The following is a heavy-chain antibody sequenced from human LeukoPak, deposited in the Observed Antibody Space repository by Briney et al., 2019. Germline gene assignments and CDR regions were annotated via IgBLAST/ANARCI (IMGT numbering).Heavy chain of an antibody. V-gene: IGHV5-51*01. D-gene: IGHD6-19*01. CDR1: GYNFAPYW. Sequence: LGESLKISCQSSGYNFAPYWIVWVRQMPGKGLEWMGITFAGYSYTIYSPSFQGQVTISADKSISTAYLQWSSLKASDTAMYYCARLRYSSGWFFDYWGQGTLVTVSS. J-gene: IGHJ4*02. CDR2: TFAGYSYT. CDR3: ARLRYSSGWFFDY.